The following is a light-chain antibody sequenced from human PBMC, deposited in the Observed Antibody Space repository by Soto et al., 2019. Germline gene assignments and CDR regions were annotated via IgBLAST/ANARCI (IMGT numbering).Light chain of an antibody. CDR3: SSYTDSTDYV. J-gene: IGLJ1*01. CDR1: RSDIAIYNF. V-gene: IGLV2-14*01. CDR2: QVT. Sequence: QSVLTQPASVSGSPGRSISICCTGTRSDIAIYNFLSWYQQHPGKAPRLMIFQVTNRPSGVSTRFSGSKSCNTASLTISGLQAEDEADYYCSSYTDSTDYVFGTGTKVTVL.